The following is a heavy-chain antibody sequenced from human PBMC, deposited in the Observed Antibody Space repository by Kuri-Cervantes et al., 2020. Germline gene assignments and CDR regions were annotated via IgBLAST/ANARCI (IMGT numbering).Heavy chain of an antibody. CDR2: VSHGGST. CDR1: GGSFSGYY. CDR3: ARTDYYDNSGYYHFDY. J-gene: IGHJ4*02. Sequence: ESLKISCAVYGGSFSGYYWSWIRQPPGKGLEWIGEVSHGGSTNFSPSLESRVTMSVDTSKKQFSLKLASVTAADTAVYYCARTDYYDNSGYYHFDYWGQGTLVTVSS. D-gene: IGHD3-22*01. V-gene: IGHV4-34*01.